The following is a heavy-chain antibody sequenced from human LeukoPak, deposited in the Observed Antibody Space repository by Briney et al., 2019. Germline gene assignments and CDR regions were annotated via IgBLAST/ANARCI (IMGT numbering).Heavy chain of an antibody. Sequence: ASVKVSCKASGGTFSSYAISWVRQAPGKGLEWVSVIHKNAITSYAGTVKGRFTISRDNSKNTLYLQMNNLRVDDTAVYYCARSLRVRGVPDYMDVWGKGTTVTVYS. CDR1: GGTFSSYA. D-gene: IGHD3-10*01. CDR3: ARSLRVRGVPDYMDV. V-gene: IGHV3-53*01. CDR2: IHKNAIT. J-gene: IGHJ6*03.